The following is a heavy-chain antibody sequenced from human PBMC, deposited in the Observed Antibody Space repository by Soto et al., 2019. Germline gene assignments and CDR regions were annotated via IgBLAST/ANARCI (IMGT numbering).Heavy chain of an antibody. Sequence: PSETLSLTCTVSGGSISSYYWSWIRQPPGKGLERIGYIYYSGSTNYNPSLKSRVTISVDTSKNQFSLKLSSVTAADTAVYYCARVPRRCSSTSCYEDNWLDPWGQGTLVTVSS. D-gene: IGHD2-2*01. V-gene: IGHV4-59*01. CDR3: ARVPRRCSSTSCYEDNWLDP. CDR2: IYYSGST. J-gene: IGHJ5*02. CDR1: GGSISSYY.